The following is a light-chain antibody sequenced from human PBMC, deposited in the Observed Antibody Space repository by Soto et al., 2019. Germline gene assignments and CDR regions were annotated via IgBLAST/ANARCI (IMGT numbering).Light chain of an antibody. CDR2: DVS. CDR1: STDVGDFNY. J-gene: IGLJ2*01. Sequence: QSALTQPASVSGSPGRSVTISCTGTSTDVGDFNYVSWYQHLPGRAPKLIIYDVSNRPSGISYRFSASKSGRTASLTISGRQAADDADYYCSSYSSGTTHVVFGGGTKLTVL. V-gene: IGLV2-14*03. CDR3: SSYSSGTTHVV.